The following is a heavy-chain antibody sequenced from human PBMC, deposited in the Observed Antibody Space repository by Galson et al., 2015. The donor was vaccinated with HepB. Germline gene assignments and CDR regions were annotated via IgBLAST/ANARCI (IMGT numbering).Heavy chain of an antibody. D-gene: IGHD1-7*01. J-gene: IGHJ5*02. CDR1: GYTFTSYA. V-gene: IGHV7-4-1*02. CDR2: INTNTGNP. CDR3: ARTRRNYVTHRAGIWFDP. Sequence: SVKVSCKASGYTFTSYAMNWVRQAPGQGLEWMGWINTNTGNPTYAQGFTGRFVFSLDTSVSTAYLQISSLKAEDTAVYYRARTRRNYVTHRAGIWFDPWGQGTLVTVSS.